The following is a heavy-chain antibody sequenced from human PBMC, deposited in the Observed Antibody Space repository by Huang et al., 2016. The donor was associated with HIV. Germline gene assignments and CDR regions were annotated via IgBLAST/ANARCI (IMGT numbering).Heavy chain of an antibody. D-gene: IGHD1-7*01. CDR1: TFRFGAYW. Sequence: VESGGRLVQPGGSIRLSCVGSTFRFGAYWMSWVRQSPGKGLEWVAKIKQDESEKDYVDSVKGRFNISRDNAKKVLFLEMNNVRVEDTATYYCATKTAAMDIWGQGTTVTVS. J-gene: IGHJ6*02. V-gene: IGHV3-7*01. CDR3: ATKTAAMDI. CDR2: IKQDESEK.